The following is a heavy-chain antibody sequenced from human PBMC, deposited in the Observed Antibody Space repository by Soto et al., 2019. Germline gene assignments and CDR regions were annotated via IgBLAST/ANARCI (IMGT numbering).Heavy chain of an antibody. CDR2: ISSSSSTI. D-gene: IGHD3-3*01. Sequence: PGGSLRLSCSASGFTFSSYSMNWFRQAPGKGLEWVSYISSSSSTIYYADSVKGRFTISRDNAKNSLYLQMNSLRAEDTAVYYCARDFGADSNYCMDVWGKGTTVTVS. CDR1: GFTFSSYS. CDR3: ARDFGADSNYCMDV. V-gene: IGHV3-48*01. J-gene: IGHJ6*03.